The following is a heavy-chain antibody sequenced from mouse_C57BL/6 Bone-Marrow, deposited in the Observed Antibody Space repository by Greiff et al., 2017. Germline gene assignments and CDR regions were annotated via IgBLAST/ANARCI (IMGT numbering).Heavy chain of an antibody. D-gene: IGHD1-1*01. Sequence: EVKVEESGGGLVQPGGSMKLSCVASGFTFSNYWMNWVRQSPEKGLEWVAQIRLKSDNYATHYAESVKGRFTISRYDSKSSVYLQMNNLRAEDTGIYYCTAGYYYYGSSDYWGQGTTLTVSS. CDR3: TAGYYYYGSSDY. CDR1: GFTFSNYW. J-gene: IGHJ2*01. V-gene: IGHV6-3*01. CDR2: IRLKSDNYAT.